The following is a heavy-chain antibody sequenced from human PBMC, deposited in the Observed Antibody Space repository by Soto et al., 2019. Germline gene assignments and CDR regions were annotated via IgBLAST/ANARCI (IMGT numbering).Heavy chain of an antibody. V-gene: IGHV3-30*18. Sequence: GGSLRLSCAASGFTFSTYGMHWVRQAPGKGLEWVAAMSYDGTKQYYVDSVKGRFTISRDNSRNTLFLQVNSLRDEDTAVYYCAKEYASTWIDHWGQGTLVTVSS. CDR1: GFTFSTYG. CDR3: AKEYASTWIDH. D-gene: IGHD6-13*01. CDR2: MSYDGTKQ. J-gene: IGHJ4*02.